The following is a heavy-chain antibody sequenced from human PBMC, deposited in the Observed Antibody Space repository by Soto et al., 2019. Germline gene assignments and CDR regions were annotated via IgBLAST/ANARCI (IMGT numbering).Heavy chain of an antibody. D-gene: IGHD6-13*01. J-gene: IGHJ4*02. Sequence: QVQLQESGPGLVKPSETLSLTCTVSGGSISSYYWSWIRQPPGKGLEWIGYIYYSGSTNYNPSLKSRVTISVDTSKNQFSLKLSSVTAADTDVYYCARKVAAAGPFFDYWGQGTLVTVSS. CDR1: GGSISSYY. CDR3: ARKVAAAGPFFDY. CDR2: IYYSGST. V-gene: IGHV4-59*08.